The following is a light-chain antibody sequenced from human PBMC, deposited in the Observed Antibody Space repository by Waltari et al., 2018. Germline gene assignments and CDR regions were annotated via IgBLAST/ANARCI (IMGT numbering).Light chain of an antibody. CDR2: TLA. CDR1: QSLLNSDEGYTY. Sequence: DIVMTQSPGSLAVTPGEPASISCRSSQSLLNSDEGYTYLDWFLKKPGQSPQLLIYTLAYRASGVPDRFSGTGSGSNFSLKISRVEAEDVGVYYCMQRLEFPYTFGQGTRLDMK. V-gene: IGKV2-40*01. J-gene: IGKJ2*01. CDR3: MQRLEFPYT.